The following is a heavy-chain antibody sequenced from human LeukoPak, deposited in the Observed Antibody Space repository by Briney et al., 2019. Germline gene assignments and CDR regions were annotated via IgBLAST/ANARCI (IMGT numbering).Heavy chain of an antibody. CDR3: ARGDSSASDWFDP. D-gene: IGHD3-22*01. CDR1: GGSISSFY. J-gene: IGHJ5*02. Sequence: SETLSLTCTVSGGSISSFYWNWIRQPPGRGLEWIGYIYNSGSTNYNPSLKSRVTISLDTSKNQFSLNLSSVTAADTAVYYCARGDSSASDWFDPWGQGTLVTVSS. CDR2: IYNSGST. V-gene: IGHV4-59*01.